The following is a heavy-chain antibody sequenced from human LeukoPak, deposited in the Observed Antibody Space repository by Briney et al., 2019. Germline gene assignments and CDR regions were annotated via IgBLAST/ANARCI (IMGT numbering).Heavy chain of an antibody. D-gene: IGHD2/OR15-2a*01. V-gene: IGHV4-59*08. Sequence: SETLSLTCTVSGGPISSYYWSWIRQPPGKGLEWIGCIYYSGSTNYNPSLKSRVTISVDTSKNQFSLKLSSVTAADTAVYYCARLSKTLVFLDYCYGMDVWGQGTTVTVSS. CDR3: ARLSKTLVFLDYCYGMDV. J-gene: IGHJ6*02. CDR2: IYYSGST. CDR1: GGPISSYY.